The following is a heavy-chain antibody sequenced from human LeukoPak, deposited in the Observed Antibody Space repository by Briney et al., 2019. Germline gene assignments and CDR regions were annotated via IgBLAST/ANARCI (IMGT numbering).Heavy chain of an antibody. Sequence: SVKVSCKASGGTFSSYAISWVRQAPGQGPEWMGGIIPIFGTANYAQKFQGRVTITADKSTSTAYMELSSLRSEDTAVYYCARANYYDSSGHDAFDIWGQGTMVTVSS. CDR2: IIPIFGTA. D-gene: IGHD3-22*01. J-gene: IGHJ3*02. CDR3: ARANYYDSSGHDAFDI. CDR1: GGTFSSYA. V-gene: IGHV1-69*06.